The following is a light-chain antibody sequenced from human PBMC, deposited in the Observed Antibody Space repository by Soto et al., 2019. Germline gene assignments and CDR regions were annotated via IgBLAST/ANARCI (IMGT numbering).Light chain of an antibody. V-gene: IGKV3-11*01. Sequence: ESVLTQSPATVSLSPGERATLSCRASQRVSSFLSWYQQKPGQAPRLLIYDVSKRATGIPARFSGSGSGTDFTLTINTLEPEDFAVYYCQQRSNWPRTFGQGTKVDIK. CDR3: QQRSNWPRT. J-gene: IGKJ1*01. CDR2: DVS. CDR1: QRVSSF.